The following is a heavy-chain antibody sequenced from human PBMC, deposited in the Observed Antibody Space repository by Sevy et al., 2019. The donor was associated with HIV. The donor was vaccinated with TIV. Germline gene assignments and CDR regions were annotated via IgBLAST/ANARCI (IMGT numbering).Heavy chain of an antibody. J-gene: IGHJ6*02. CDR2: ISYDGSNK. CDR1: GFTFSSYG. V-gene: IGHV3-30*18. D-gene: IGHD1-26*01. Sequence: GGSLRLSCAASGFTFSSYGMHWVRQAPGKGLEWVAVISYDGSNKYYADSVKGRFTISRDNSKNTLYLQMNSLRAEDTAVYYCAKDTVGATGINYWHYYGMDVRGQGTTVTVSS. CDR3: AKDTVGATGINYWHYYGMDV.